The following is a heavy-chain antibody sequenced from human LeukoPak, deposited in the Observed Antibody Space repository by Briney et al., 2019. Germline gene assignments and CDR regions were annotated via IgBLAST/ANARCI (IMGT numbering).Heavy chain of an antibody. CDR1: GYTFTDYF. CDR3: ARNSRVASTSGLNY. V-gene: IGHV1-2*02. D-gene: IGHD4-23*01. CDR2: INPNNGGT. Sequence: ASVKVSCKASGYTFTDYFIHWVRQAPGQGLEWMGWINPNNGGTNYAQNFQGRVTVTRDTSISTAYMELSSLRSDDTAFYYCARNSRVASTSGLNYWGQGTLVTVSS. J-gene: IGHJ4*02.